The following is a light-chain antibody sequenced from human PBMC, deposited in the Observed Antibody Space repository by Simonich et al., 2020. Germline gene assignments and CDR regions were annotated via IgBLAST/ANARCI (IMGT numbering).Light chain of an antibody. V-gene: IGKV3-15*01. CDR3: QQYNNWPLT. J-gene: IGKJ4*01. CDR1: QSVSSN. Sequence: EIVMTPSPATLSVSPGERATLSGRASQSVSSNLAWYQQKPGQAPRLLIYGASTRATCIPARFSGSGSGTEFTLTISSLQSEDFAVYYCQQYNNWPLTFGGGTKVEIK. CDR2: GAS.